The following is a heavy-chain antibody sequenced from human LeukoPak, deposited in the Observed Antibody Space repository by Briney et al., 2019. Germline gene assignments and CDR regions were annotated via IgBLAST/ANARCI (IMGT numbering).Heavy chain of an antibody. D-gene: IGHD5-18*01. Sequence: SVKVSCKASGGTFSSYAISWVRQAPGQGLEWMGGIIPIFGAANYAQKFQGRVTITADESTSTAYMELSSLRSEDTAVYYCARGWDTAKSAFDIWGQGTMVTVSS. CDR3: ARGWDTAKSAFDI. CDR2: IIPIFGAA. V-gene: IGHV1-69*13. CDR1: GGTFSSYA. J-gene: IGHJ3*02.